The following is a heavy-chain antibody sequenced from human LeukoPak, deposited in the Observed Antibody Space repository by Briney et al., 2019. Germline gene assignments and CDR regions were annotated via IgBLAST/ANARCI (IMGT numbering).Heavy chain of an antibody. CDR1: GYTFTGYY. J-gene: IGHJ6*03. V-gene: IGHV1-2*02. CDR3: ARDQYYDFWSGYQTYYYYHYMDV. CDR2: INPNSGGT. D-gene: IGHD3-3*01. Sequence: ASVKVSCKASGYTFTGYYMHWVRQAPGQGLEWMGWINPNSGGTNYAQKFQGRVTMTRDTSISTAYMELSRLRSDDTAVYYCARDQYYDFWSGYQTYYYYHYMDVWGKGTTVTVSS.